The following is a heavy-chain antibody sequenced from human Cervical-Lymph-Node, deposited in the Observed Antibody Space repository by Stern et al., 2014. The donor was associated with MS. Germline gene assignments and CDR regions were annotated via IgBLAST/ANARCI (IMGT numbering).Heavy chain of an antibody. J-gene: IGHJ4*02. V-gene: IGHV3-11*05. CDR3: ARDPQRRDGYNFDY. D-gene: IGHD5-24*01. Sequence: VHLVESGGGLVKPGGSLTLSCAASGFTFSDYNMHWIRQAPGKGLEWVAYITTSGGYTHYTDSVKGRFTISRDNARNSLDLQMNSLRAEDTAVYYCARDPQRRDGYNFDYWGQGALVTVSS. CDR2: ITTSGGYT. CDR1: GFTFSDYN.